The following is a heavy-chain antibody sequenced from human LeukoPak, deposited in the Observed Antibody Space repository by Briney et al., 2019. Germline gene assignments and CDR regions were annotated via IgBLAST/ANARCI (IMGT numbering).Heavy chain of an antibody. Sequence: SETLSLTCSVSVGSMTRTNYFGGWVRQPPGKGLEWISSIYYSGSFFYNPSLRSRVTVSVDSSKNQFSLKLTSVPAAVTAVYYCARHLYDILTGYAYYFDYWGQGTLVTVSS. V-gene: IGHV4-39*01. CDR1: VGSMTRTNYF. CDR2: IYYSGSF. J-gene: IGHJ4*02. CDR3: ARHLYDILTGYAYYFDY. D-gene: IGHD3-9*01.